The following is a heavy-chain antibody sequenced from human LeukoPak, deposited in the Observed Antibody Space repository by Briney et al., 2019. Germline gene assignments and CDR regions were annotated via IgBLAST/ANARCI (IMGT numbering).Heavy chain of an antibody. J-gene: IGHJ4*02. V-gene: IGHV3-23*01. CDR2: ISGGGVGT. Sequence: GGSLRLSCAASGFSFSSFAMTWVRQAPGKGLEWVSAISGGGVGTYYADSVKGRFTISRDNSKNTLHLQMNSLRADDTAVYCCARIGVAGANSDYWGQGTLVTVSS. D-gene: IGHD6-19*01. CDR1: GFSFSSFA. CDR3: ARIGVAGANSDY.